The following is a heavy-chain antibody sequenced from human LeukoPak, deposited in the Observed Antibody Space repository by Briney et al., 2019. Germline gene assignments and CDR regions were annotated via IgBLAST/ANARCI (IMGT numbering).Heavy chain of an antibody. V-gene: IGHV3-74*01. CDR1: GFTFSSYW. Sequence: GGSLRLSCAASGFTFSSYWMNWVRQAPGKGLVWVSRIASDGSSTTYADSVKGRFSISSDNAKNTLYLQMNSLRVEDTAVYYCARGRPHGNDYWGQGTLVTVSS. J-gene: IGHJ4*02. CDR3: ARGRPHGNDY. D-gene: IGHD4-23*01. CDR2: IASDGSST.